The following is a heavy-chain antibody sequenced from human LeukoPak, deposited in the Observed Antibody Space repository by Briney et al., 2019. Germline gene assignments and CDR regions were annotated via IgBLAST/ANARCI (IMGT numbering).Heavy chain of an antibody. Sequence: SETLSLTCTVSGGSISSSSYYWGWIRQSPGKGLEWIGSTYYSGTTYYNPSLKSRVTISVDTSKNQFSLKLSSVTAADTAVYYCARIVGLVTFDYWGQGTLVTISS. V-gene: IGHV4-39*07. CDR3: ARIVGLVTFDY. J-gene: IGHJ4*02. D-gene: IGHD1-26*01. CDR2: TYYSGTT. CDR1: GGSISSSSYY.